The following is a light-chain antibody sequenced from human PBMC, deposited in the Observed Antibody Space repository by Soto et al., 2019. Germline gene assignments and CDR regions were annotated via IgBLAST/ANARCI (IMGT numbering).Light chain of an antibody. CDR1: QSISDY. Sequence: DIQMTQSPSSLSASVGDRVTITCRASQSISDYLNWYQQIPGKSPKLLIYAASGLQSGVPSRFRGSGSGTDFTLTIGSLQREDFAIYYCQQSYSTPLTFGGGTKVEIK. J-gene: IGKJ4*01. CDR3: QQSYSTPLT. V-gene: IGKV1-39*01. CDR2: AAS.